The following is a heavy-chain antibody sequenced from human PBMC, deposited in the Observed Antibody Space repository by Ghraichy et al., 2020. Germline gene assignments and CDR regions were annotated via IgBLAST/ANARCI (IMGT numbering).Heavy chain of an antibody. CDR1: GYTFSSYG. J-gene: IGHJ4*02. V-gene: IGHV1-18*01. CDR2: ISAYNGNT. CDR3: ARDSFTMTLPTPYDY. Sequence: ASVKVSCKASGYTFSSYGISWVRQAPGQGLEWMGWISAYNGNTNYAQKLQDRVTMTTDTSTSTAYMELRSLRSDDTAVYYCARDSFTMTLPTPYDYWGQGTLVTVSS. D-gene: IGHD3-22*01.